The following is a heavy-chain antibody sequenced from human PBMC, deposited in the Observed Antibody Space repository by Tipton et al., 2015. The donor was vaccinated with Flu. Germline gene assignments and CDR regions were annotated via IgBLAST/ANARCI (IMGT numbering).Heavy chain of an antibody. V-gene: IGHV4-59*01. CDR2: IYYSGST. D-gene: IGHD1-7*01. CDR1: GGSISSYY. Sequence: TLSLTCTVSGGSISSYYWSWIRQPPGKGLEWIGYIYYSGSTNYNSSLKSRVSISVDTSKNPFSLKLSSVTAADTAVYYCARVAHNWNYSIDYWGQGTLVTVSS. CDR3: ARVAHNWNYSIDY. J-gene: IGHJ4*02.